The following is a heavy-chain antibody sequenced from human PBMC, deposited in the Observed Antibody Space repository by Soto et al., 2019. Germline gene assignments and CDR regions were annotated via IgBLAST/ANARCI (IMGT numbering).Heavy chain of an antibody. Sequence: QEQLVESGGGVVQPWTSLRLSCAASGFTFSSYGMHWVRQAPGKGLEWVAVTSHDGSNKFYADSVKGRFSISRDDSKNTLFLQMNSLRTEDTAVYYCAKDRRDYGDSLVNNYFDPWGQGTLVTVSS. CDR2: TSHDGSNK. CDR1: GFTFSSYG. D-gene: IGHD4-17*01. CDR3: AKDRRDYGDSLVNNYFDP. V-gene: IGHV3-30*18. J-gene: IGHJ5*02.